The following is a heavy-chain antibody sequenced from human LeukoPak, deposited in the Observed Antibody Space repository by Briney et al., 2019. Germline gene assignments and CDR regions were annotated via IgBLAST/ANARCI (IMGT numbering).Heavy chain of an antibody. D-gene: IGHD3-3*01. CDR1: GGSISSGDYY. CDR2: INHSGST. J-gene: IGHJ4*02. Sequence: SETLSLTRTVSGGSISSGDYYWSWIRQPPGKGLEWIGEINHSGSTNYNPSLKSRVTISVDTSKNQFSLKLSSVTAADTAVYYCARSVRDFWSGYWPPHFDYWGQGTLVTVSS. CDR3: ARSVRDFWSGYWPPHFDY. V-gene: IGHV4-39*07.